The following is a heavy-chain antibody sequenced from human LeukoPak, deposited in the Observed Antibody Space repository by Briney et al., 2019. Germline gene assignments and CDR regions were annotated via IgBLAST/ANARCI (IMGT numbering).Heavy chain of an antibody. V-gene: IGHV3-23*01. CDR3: AKGGWFGLGQGYYFAH. CDR2: ISGSGGST. Sequence: PGGSLRLSCAVSGVIFSSYAVSWVRQAPGKGLECVSGISGSGGSTYYADSVKGRFTISRDNSKNTLYLQMDSLRAEDTAVYYCAKGGWFGLGQGYYFAHWGQGALVIVSS. J-gene: IGHJ4*02. CDR1: GVIFSSYA. D-gene: IGHD3-10*01.